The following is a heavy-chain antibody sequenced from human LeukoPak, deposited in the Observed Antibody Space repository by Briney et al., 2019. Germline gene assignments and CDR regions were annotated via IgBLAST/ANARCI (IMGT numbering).Heavy chain of an antibody. V-gene: IGHV3-23*01. D-gene: IGHD3-22*01. Sequence: PGGSLRLSXVASGFTFSSAAMTWVRQPPGKGLEWVSTITGSDDATYYADSVKGRFTISRDSSTKTLHLQMNSLRIEDTAIYYCAKGPQLYSGYHPDYWGQGTLVTVSS. CDR2: ITGSDDAT. CDR3: AKGPQLYSGYHPDY. CDR1: GFTFSSAA. J-gene: IGHJ4*02.